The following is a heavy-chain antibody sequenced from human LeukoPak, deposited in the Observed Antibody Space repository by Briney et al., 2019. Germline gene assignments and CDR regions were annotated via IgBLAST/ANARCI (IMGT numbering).Heavy chain of an antibody. D-gene: IGHD5-18*01. J-gene: IGHJ4*02. Sequence: SETLSLTCTVSGGSISSSSYYWGWIRQPPGKGLEWIGSIYYSGSTYYNPSLKSRVTISVDTSKNQFSLKLSSVTAADTAVYYCARELDTAMVTYYFDYWGQGALVTVSS. CDR2: IYYSGST. CDR3: ARELDTAMVTYYFDY. V-gene: IGHV4-39*02. CDR1: GGSISSSSYY.